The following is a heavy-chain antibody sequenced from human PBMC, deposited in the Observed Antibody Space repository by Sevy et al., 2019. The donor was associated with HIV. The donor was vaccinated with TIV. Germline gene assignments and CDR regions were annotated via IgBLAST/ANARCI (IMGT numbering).Heavy chain of an antibody. V-gene: IGHV4-61*01. Sequence: SETLSLTCTVSGGSVSSDTYYWTWIRQPPGKGLEFIGYIYYNVRINYNPSLKSRVTISVDTSKNQFSLKVTSVTAADTAFYYCTRVRGLTDYGMDVWGQGTTVTVSS. CDR2: IYYNVRI. J-gene: IGHJ6*02. CDR3: TRVRGLTDYGMDV. D-gene: IGHD3-16*01. CDR1: GGSVSSDTYY.